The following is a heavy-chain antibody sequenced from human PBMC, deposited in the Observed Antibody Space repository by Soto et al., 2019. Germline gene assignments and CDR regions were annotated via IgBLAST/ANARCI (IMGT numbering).Heavy chain of an antibody. CDR1: GYTFTSYY. V-gene: IGHV1-46*01. CDR3: ARENPHIVVVTAKRGWFDP. Sequence: ASVKVSCKASGYTFTSYYMHLVRQAPVQGLEWIGIINPSCWSTGYAQKVQGRVTIAGYASTGACYIELSSVRSEDTAVYYCARENPHIVVVTAKRGWFDPWG. J-gene: IGHJ5*02. CDR2: INPSCWST. D-gene: IGHD2-21*02.